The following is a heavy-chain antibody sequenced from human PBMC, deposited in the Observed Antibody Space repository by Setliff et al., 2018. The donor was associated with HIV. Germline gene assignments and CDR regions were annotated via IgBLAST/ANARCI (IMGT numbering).Heavy chain of an antibody. CDR1: GGSISSNKW. J-gene: IGHJ2*01. Sequence: SETLSLTCAVSGGSISSNKWWSWVRQPPGKGLEWIGENYHSGSTKYNPSLKSRVTISVDTSKNQFSLKLSSVTAADTAIYYCARGTPDHEVWYFDLWGRGTLVTSPQ. CDR2: NYHSGST. CDR3: ARGTPDHEVWYFDL. V-gene: IGHV4-4*02.